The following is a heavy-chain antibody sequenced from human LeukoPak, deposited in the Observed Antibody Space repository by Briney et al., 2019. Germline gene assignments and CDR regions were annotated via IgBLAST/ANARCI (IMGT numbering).Heavy chain of an antibody. CDR3: ARDHRLGYYDSSGYSHYYYGMDV. CDR1: GFTLSSYA. V-gene: IGHV3-66*01. D-gene: IGHD3-22*01. CDR2: IYSGGGT. Sequence: GGSLRLSCAASGFTLSSYAMSWVSQAPGEGVGWGSVIYSGGGTYYADPVKGRFTISRDNSKNTLYLQMNSLRAEDTAVYYCARDHRLGYYDSSGYSHYYYGMDVWGQGTTVTVSS. J-gene: IGHJ6*02.